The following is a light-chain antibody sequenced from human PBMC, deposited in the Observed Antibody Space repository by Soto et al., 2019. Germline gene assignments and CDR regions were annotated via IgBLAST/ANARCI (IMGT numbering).Light chain of an antibody. CDR2: DVS. CDR3: SSYTSSSTLLV. CDR1: SSDVGGYNY. Sequence: QSALTQPASVSGSPVQSITISCTGTSSDVGGYNYVSWYQQHPGKAPKLMIYDVSNRPSGVSNRFSGSKSGNTASLTISGLQAEAEADYYCSSYTSSSTLLVFGGVTRLTVL. J-gene: IGLJ2*01. V-gene: IGLV2-14*01.